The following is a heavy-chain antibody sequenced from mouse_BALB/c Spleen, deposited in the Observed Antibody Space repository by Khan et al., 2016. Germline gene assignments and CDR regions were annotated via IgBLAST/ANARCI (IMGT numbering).Heavy chain of an antibody. CDR1: GYTFTSYW. J-gene: IGHJ2*01. Sequence: QVQLKQSGAELARPGASVKLSCKASGYTFTSYWMRWVKQRPGRGLEWIGAIYPGDGDTRYTQTFKGKATLTADKSSNTAYMQLSSLASEDSAVYYCASYYGSSYDYFDYWGQGTTLTVSS. CDR2: IYPGDGDT. V-gene: IGHV1-87*01. CDR3: ASYYGSSYDYFDY. D-gene: IGHD1-1*01.